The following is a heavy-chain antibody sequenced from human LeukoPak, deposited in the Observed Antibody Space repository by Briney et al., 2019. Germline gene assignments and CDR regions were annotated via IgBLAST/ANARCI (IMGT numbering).Heavy chain of an antibody. Sequence: SETLSLTCAVYGGSFSGYYWSWVRQPPGKGLEWIGEINHTGSTNYNPSLKSRVTISVDTSKNQFSLNLSSVTAADTAVYYCARGVKYYYGSGSRSPPWFDPWGQGTLVTVSS. J-gene: IGHJ5*02. D-gene: IGHD3-10*01. CDR1: GGSFSGYY. CDR3: ARGVKYYYGSGSRSPPWFDP. V-gene: IGHV4-34*01. CDR2: INHTGST.